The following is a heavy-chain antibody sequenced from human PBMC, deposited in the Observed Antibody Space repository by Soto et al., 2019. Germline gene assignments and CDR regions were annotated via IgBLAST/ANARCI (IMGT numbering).Heavy chain of an antibody. CDR3: AAGYYYDSSGYYYGLDY. CDR1: GGTFSSYA. CDR2: IIPIFGTA. Sequence: SVKVSCNASGGTFSSYAISWVRQAPGQGLEWMGGIIPIFGTANYAQKFQGRVTITADESTSTAYMELSSLRSEDTAVYYCAAGYYYDSSGYYYGLDYWGQGTLVTVS. J-gene: IGHJ4*02. V-gene: IGHV1-69*13. D-gene: IGHD3-22*01.